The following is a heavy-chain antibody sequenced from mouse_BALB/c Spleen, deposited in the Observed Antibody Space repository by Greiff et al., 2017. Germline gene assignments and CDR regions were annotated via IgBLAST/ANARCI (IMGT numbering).Heavy chain of an antibody. Sequence: QVQLQQSGAELMKPGASVKISCKATGYTFSSYWIEWVKQRPGHGLEWIGEILPGSGSTKYNEKFKGKATLTSDKSSSTAYMELSSLTSEDSAVYYCARADGSRYFDVWGAGTTVTVSS. D-gene: IGHD2-3*01. CDR1: GYTFSSYW. J-gene: IGHJ1*01. CDR2: ILPGSGST. V-gene: IGHV1-9*01. CDR3: ARADGSRYFDV.